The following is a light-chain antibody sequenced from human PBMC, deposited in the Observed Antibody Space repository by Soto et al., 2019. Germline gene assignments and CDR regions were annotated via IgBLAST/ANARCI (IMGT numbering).Light chain of an antibody. CDR1: SSDVGGYNY. V-gene: IGLV2-8*01. Sequence: QSALTQPPSASGSPGQSVTISCTGTSSDVGGYNYVSLYQQHPGKAPKLMISEVSKRPSGVPDRCSGSKSGNTASLTVSGLQAEDEADYYCSSFAGNNNLVFGGGTKLTVL. CDR3: SSFAGNNNLV. J-gene: IGLJ2*01. CDR2: EVS.